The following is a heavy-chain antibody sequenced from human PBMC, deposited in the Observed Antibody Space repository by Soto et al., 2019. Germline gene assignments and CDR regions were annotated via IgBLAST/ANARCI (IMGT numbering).Heavy chain of an antibody. D-gene: IGHD3-10*01. Sequence: GSLRLSCAASGFTFSGSAMHWVRQASGKGLEWVGRIRSKANSYATAYAASVKGRFTISRDDSKNTAYLQMNSLKTEDTAVYYCTRQSPLGYYGSGSYDNWFDPWGQGTLVTVSS. CDR3: TRQSPLGYYGSGSYDNWFDP. CDR1: GFTFSGSA. V-gene: IGHV3-73*01. J-gene: IGHJ5*02. CDR2: IRSKANSYAT.